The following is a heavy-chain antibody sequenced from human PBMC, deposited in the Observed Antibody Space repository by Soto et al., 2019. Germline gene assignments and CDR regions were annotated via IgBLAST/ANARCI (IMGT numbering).Heavy chain of an antibody. CDR3: AITETSKIKYYDILTGRLDY. CDR1: GFTFDDYA. V-gene: IGHV3-9*01. CDR2: ISWNSGSI. J-gene: IGHJ4*02. D-gene: IGHD3-9*01. Sequence: GGSLRLSCAASGFTFDDYAMHWVRQAPGKGLEWVSGISWNSGSIGYADSVKGRFTISRDNAKNSLYLQMNSLRAEDTALYYCAITETSKIKYYDILTGRLDYWGQGTLVTVSS.